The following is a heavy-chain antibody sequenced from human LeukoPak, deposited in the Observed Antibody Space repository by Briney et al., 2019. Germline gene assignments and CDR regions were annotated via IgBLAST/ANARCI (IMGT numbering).Heavy chain of an antibody. D-gene: IGHD6-13*01. CDR3: ARQAGYSSSWFNYFDY. V-gene: IGHV4-59*08. J-gene: IGHJ4*02. Sequence: SETLSLTCTVSGGSISSYYWSWIRQPPGKGLEWIGYIYYSGSTNHNPSLKSRVTISVDTSKNQFSLKLSSVTAADTAVYYCARQAGYSSSWFNYFDYWGQGTLVTVSS. CDR1: GGSISSYY. CDR2: IYYSGST.